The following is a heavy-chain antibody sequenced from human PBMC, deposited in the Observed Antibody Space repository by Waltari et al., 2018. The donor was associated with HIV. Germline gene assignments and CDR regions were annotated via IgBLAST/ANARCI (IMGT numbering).Heavy chain of an antibody. CDR1: GFPFSSYA. J-gene: IGHJ5*02. CDR2: ISYDGSNK. Sequence: QVQLVESGGGVVQPGGFLRLSCAAYGFPFSSYAMTWVRTAPGKGLEWGAGISYDGSNKYYADSGKGRFTISRDNSKNTLYLQMNSLRAEDTAVYYCARDFARKVFYWFDPWGQGTLVTVSS. V-gene: IGHV3-30*04. D-gene: IGHD6-6*01. CDR3: ARDFARKVFYWFDP.